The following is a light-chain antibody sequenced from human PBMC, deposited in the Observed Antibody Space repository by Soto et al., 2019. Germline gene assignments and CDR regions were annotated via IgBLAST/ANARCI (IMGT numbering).Light chain of an antibody. V-gene: IGKV3D-15*01. CDR1: QSVSAN. Sequence: EIVMTQSPATLSVSPGERATLSCRASQSVSANLAWYQQKPGQAPRLLIYGPSTRATGIPARFSGSGSGTEFTLTISSLQSEDFAVYYCQQCNNWPPGTFGQGTKLEI. CDR3: QQCNNWPPGT. CDR2: GPS. J-gene: IGKJ2*02.